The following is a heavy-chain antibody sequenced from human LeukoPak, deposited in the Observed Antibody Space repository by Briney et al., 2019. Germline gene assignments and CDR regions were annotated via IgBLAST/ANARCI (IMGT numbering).Heavy chain of an antibody. Sequence: GGSLRLSCAASGFTFSSYWLHWVRQAPGKGLVWVSRINSDGSSTSYADSVKGRITISRDNAKNTLYLQMNSLRAEDTAVYYCARDTRRGYDSSGYDYWGQGTLVTVSS. D-gene: IGHD3-22*01. CDR1: GFTFSSYW. CDR2: INSDGSST. V-gene: IGHV3-74*01. CDR3: ARDTRRGYDSSGYDY. J-gene: IGHJ4*02.